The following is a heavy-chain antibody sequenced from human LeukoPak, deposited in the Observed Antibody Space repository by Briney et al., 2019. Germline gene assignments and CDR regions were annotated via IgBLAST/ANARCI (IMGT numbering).Heavy chain of an antibody. CDR1: GGSISSGGYS. J-gene: IGHJ4*02. V-gene: IGHV4-30-2*01. CDR3: ARGNSVYGGYDY. CDR2: IYHNVNT. Sequence: SETLSHTCAVSGGSISSGGYSWSWIRQPPGKGLEWIGDIYHNVNTYYNPSLKSRVTISVDTSKNQFSLKLTSVTAADTAVYYCARGNSVYGGYDYWGQGTLVTVSS. D-gene: IGHD5-12*01.